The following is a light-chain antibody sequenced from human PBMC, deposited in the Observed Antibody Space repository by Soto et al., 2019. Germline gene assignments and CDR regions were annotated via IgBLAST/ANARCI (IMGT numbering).Light chain of an antibody. CDR3: QSYDSSPSGYVV. Sequence: QSVLTQPPSVSGAPGQRVTISCTGSSSNIGAGYDVHWYQQLPGTAPKLLIYVNSNRPSGVPDRFAGSKSGTSASLAITGLQAEDEGDYYCQSYDSSPSGYVVFGGGTKLTVL. J-gene: IGLJ2*01. CDR1: SSNIGAGYD. V-gene: IGLV1-40*01. CDR2: VNS.